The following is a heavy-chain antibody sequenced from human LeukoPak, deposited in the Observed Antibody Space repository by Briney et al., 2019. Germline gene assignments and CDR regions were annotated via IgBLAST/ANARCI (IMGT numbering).Heavy chain of an antibody. Sequence: SETLSLTRTVSGGSISSYYWSWIRQPPAKGLEWIGYIYYSGSTNYNPSLKSRVTISVDTSKNQFSLKLSSVTAADTAVYYCARVLHSVWPSPYYYYYGMDVWGKGTTVTVSS. D-gene: IGHD6-19*01. J-gene: IGHJ6*04. CDR2: IYYSGST. CDR3: ARVLHSVWPSPYYYYYGMDV. V-gene: IGHV4-59*01. CDR1: GGSISSYY.